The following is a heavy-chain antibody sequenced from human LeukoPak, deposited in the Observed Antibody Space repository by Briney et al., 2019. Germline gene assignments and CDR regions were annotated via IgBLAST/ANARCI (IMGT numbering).Heavy chain of an antibody. V-gene: IGHV3-7*03. CDR2: THGSEK. D-gene: IGHD3-10*01. J-gene: IGHJ4*02. CDR1: GFTFSDYW. Sequence: GGSLRLSCEASGFTFSDYWMSWVRQAPGKGLEWVANTHGSEKYYVDSVKGRFTISRDNAKNSLYLQMNSLRAEDTAMYYCARETPYGSLTFDYWGQGTLVTVSS. CDR3: ARETPYGSLTFDY.